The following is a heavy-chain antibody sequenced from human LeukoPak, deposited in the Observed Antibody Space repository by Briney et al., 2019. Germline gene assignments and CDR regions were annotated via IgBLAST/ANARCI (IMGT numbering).Heavy chain of an antibody. J-gene: IGHJ6*03. CDR2: IYYSGST. CDR1: GGSISSSSYY. CDR3: ASPLWFGPNYIDV. V-gene: IGHV4-39*07. D-gene: IGHD3-10*01. Sequence: PSETLSLTCTVSGGSISSSSYYWGWIRQPPGKGLEWIGSIYYSGSTYYNPSLKSRVTISVDKSKNQFSLKLSSVTAADTAVYYCASPLWFGPNYIDVWGKGTTVTVSS.